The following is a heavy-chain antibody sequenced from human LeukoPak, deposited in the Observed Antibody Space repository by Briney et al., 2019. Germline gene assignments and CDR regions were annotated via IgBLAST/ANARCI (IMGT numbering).Heavy chain of an antibody. CDR1: GFTFSSYA. D-gene: IGHD5-12*01. J-gene: IGHJ1*01. CDR3: ARDRVDIVATGLRAEYFQH. Sequence: PGGSLRLSCAASGFTFSSYAMHWVRQAPGKGLEWVAVISYDGSNKYYADSVKGRFTISRDNSKNTLYLQMNSLRAEDTAVYYCARDRVDIVATGLRAEYFQHWGQGTLVTVSS. V-gene: IGHV3-30-3*01. CDR2: ISYDGSNK.